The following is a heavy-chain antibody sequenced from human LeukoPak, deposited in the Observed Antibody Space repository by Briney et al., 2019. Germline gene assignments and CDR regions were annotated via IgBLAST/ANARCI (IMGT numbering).Heavy chain of an antibody. J-gene: IGHJ4*02. CDR2: INPNSGNT. CDR3: ARAEYYDILTGYYIPPPFDY. V-gene: IGHV1-18*04. D-gene: IGHD3-9*01. Sequence: ASVKVSCKASGYTFTGYYMHWVRQAPGQGLEWMGWINPNSGNTNYAQKLQGRVTMTTDTSTSTAYMELRSLRSDDTAVYYCARAEYYDILTGYYIPPPFDYWGQGTLVTVSS. CDR1: GYTFTGYY.